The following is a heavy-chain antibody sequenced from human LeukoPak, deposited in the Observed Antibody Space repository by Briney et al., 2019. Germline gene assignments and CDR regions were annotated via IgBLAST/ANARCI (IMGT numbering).Heavy chain of an antibody. J-gene: IGHJ4*02. CDR3: ARALGSSWVSSLDS. CDR1: GGSISSSSYY. D-gene: IGHD6-13*01. V-gene: IGHV4-39*01. CDR2: IYYSGST. Sequence: SETLSLTCTVSGGSISSSSYYWGWIRQPPGKGLEWIGSIYYSGSTYYNPSLKSRVTISVDTSKNQFSLKLSSVTAADTAVYYCARALGSSWVSSLDSWGQGTLVPLTS.